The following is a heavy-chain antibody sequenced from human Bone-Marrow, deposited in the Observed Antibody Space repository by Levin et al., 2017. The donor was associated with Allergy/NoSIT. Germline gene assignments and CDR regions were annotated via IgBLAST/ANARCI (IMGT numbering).Heavy chain of an antibody. V-gene: IGHV4-61*01. CDR2: IYYSGST. Sequence: SETLSLTCTVSGGSVSSGSYYWSWIRQPPGKGLEWIGYIYYSGSTNYNPSLKSRVTISVDTSKNQFSLKLSSVTAADTAVYYCARDLLECGGSCHTNAFDIWGQGTMVTVSS. CDR1: GGSVSSGSYY. CDR3: ARDLLECGGSCHTNAFDI. J-gene: IGHJ3*02. D-gene: IGHD2-15*01.